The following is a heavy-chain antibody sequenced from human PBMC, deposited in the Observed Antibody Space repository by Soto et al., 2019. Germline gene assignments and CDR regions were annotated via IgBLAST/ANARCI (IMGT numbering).Heavy chain of an antibody. Sequence: ASVKVSCKASGGTFSSYAISWVRQAPGQGLEWMGGIIPIFGTANYAQKFQGRVTITADESTSTAYMELSSLRSEDTAVYYCARGEGRESGYSYCYRFDPWGQGTLVTVSS. J-gene: IGHJ5*02. CDR1: GGTFSSYA. CDR2: IIPIFGTA. CDR3: ARGEGRESGYSYCYRFDP. D-gene: IGHD5-18*01. V-gene: IGHV1-69*13.